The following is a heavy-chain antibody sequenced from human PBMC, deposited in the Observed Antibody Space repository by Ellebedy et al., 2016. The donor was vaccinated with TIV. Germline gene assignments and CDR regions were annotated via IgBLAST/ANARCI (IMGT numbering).Heavy chain of an antibody. V-gene: IGHV3-48*04. CDR3: ARGKPFGGD. J-gene: IGHJ4*02. Sequence: GESLKISCAASGFTFSRYPMNWVRQAPGKGLEWLSYISRTSSTIYYADSAKGRFTISRDNAKNSLYLQMDSLRAEDTAVYHCARGKPFGGDWGQGTLVTVSS. D-gene: IGHD3-3*01. CDR2: ISRTSSTI. CDR1: GFTFSRYP.